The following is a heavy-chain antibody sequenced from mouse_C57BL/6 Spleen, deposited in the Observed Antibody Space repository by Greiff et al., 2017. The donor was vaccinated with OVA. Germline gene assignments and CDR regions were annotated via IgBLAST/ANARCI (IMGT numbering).Heavy chain of an antibody. CDR3: ARETHYYGSLDY. Sequence: QVQLQQSGPELVKPGASVKISCKASGYSFSSSWMNWVKQRPGKGLEWIGRIYPGDGDTNYNGKFKGKATLTVDKSSSTANMQLSNLTSEDSAVYFCARETHYYGSLDYWGQGTTLTVSS. CDR2: IYPGDGDT. J-gene: IGHJ2*01. CDR1: GYSFSSSW. D-gene: IGHD1-1*01. V-gene: IGHV1-82*01.